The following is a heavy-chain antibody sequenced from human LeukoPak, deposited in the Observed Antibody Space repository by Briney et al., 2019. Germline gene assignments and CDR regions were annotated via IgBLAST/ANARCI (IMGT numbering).Heavy chain of an antibody. D-gene: IGHD1/OR15-1a*01. CDR1: GYTFTDYY. Sequence: ASVKVSCKASGYTFTDYYMHWVRQAPGHGLDWVGWINPTSGATNYAQKFQGRVTMTRDTSNNTSYMELSRLRSDDTAVYYCAREFRTTTWSFDAFDLWGQGTMVTVSS. CDR3: AREFRTTTWSFDAFDL. J-gene: IGHJ3*01. CDR2: INPTSGAT. V-gene: IGHV1-2*02.